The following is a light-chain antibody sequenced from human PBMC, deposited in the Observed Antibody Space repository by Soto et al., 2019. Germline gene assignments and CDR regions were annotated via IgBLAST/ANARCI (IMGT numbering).Light chain of an antibody. CDR2: SAS. CDR1: QSVNNN. V-gene: IGKV3-20*01. Sequence: EIVMTQSPATLSVSPGERATLSCRASQSVNNNVAWYQQKPGHTPRLLIYSASIGATGTPARFSGSGSGSDFTLTISRLEPEDFAVYYCQQYGSSPMTFGQGTKVDIK. CDR3: QQYGSSPMT. J-gene: IGKJ1*01.